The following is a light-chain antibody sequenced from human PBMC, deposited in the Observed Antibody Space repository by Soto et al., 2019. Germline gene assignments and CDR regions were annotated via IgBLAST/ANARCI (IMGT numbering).Light chain of an antibody. J-gene: IGLJ2*01. CDR3: QSYESSLVGLI. CDR2: ANT. V-gene: IGLV1-40*01. Sequence: QSVLTQPPSVTGAPGQRVTISCTGNNSNIGAGYPVHWYQQFPGTAPKLLIYANTNRPSGVPDRFSGSKSGTSASLAITGLQAEDEADFYCQSYESSLVGLIFGGGTKLTVL. CDR1: NSNIGAGYP.